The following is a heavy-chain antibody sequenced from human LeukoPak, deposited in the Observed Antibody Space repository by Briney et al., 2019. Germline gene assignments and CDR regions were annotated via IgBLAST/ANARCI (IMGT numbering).Heavy chain of an antibody. Sequence: PGRSLRLSCAASGFTFSSYGMHWVRQAPGKGLEWVAVIWYDGSNKYYADSVKGRFTTSRDNSKNTLYLQMNSLRAEDTAVYYCARDLGYGVRFDYWGQGTLVTVSS. CDR1: GFTFSSYG. CDR3: ARDLGYGVRFDY. CDR2: IWYDGSNK. V-gene: IGHV3-33*01. J-gene: IGHJ4*02. D-gene: IGHD5-12*01.